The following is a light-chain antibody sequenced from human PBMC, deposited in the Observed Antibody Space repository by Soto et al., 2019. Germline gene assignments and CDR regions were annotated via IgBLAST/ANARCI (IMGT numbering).Light chain of an antibody. CDR2: AAS. V-gene: IGKV3D-20*02. CDR3: QQRSNWLT. CDR1: QRLSSSS. J-gene: IGKJ4*01. Sequence: EIGLTQSPGTLSLSPGERAALSCRASQRLSSSSLAWYQRKPGHGPRLLIYAASNRATGIPARFSGSGSGTDFTLTISSLEPEDFAVYYCQQRSNWLTFGGGTKVDI.